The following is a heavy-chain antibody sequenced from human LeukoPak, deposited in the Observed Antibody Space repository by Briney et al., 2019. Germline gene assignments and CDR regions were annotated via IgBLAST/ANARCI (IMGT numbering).Heavy chain of an antibody. D-gene: IGHD3-9*01. CDR3: ARDNWAYYDILTGYRDAFHI. CDR2: ISAYNGNT. V-gene: IGHV1-18*01. CDR1: GYTFTSYG. Sequence: ASVKVSCKASGYTFTSYGISWVGQAPGQGLEWMGWISAYNGNTNYAQKLQGRVTMTTDTSTSTAYMELRSLRSDDTAVYYCARDNWAYYDILTGYRDAFHIWGQGTMVTVSS. J-gene: IGHJ3*02.